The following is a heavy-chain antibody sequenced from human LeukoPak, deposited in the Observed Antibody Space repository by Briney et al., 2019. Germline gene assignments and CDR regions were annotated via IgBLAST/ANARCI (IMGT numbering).Heavy chain of an antibody. CDR2: ISSSSSYV. J-gene: IGHJ4*02. D-gene: IGHD3-22*01. Sequence: AGSLRLSCSASGFTFSSYSMNWVGQAPGKGVEWVSSISSSSSYVYYEDAVKGRFTISRDNAKDSLYLQMDSLRAEDKAIYYCARGGSRWFLNFFDYWGQGTLLSVSS. CDR3: ARGGSRWFLNFFDY. V-gene: IGHV3-21*01. CDR1: GFTFSSYS.